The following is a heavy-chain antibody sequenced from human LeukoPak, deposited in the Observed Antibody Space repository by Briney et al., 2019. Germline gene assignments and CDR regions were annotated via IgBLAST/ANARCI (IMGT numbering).Heavy chain of an antibody. Sequence: GGSLRLSCAASGFTFSSYWMHWVRQAPGKGLVWVSRINSDGSSTSYADSVKGRFTISRDNAKNTLYLQMNSLRAEDTAVYYCAREGGRDFYYYGMDVWGQGTTVTVSS. CDR3: AREGGRDFYYYGMDV. CDR1: GFTFSSYW. J-gene: IGHJ6*02. CDR2: INSDGSST. V-gene: IGHV3-74*01. D-gene: IGHD2-15*01.